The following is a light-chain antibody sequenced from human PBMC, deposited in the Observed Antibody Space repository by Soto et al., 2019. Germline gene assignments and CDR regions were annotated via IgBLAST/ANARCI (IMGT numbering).Light chain of an antibody. CDR2: GAS. Sequence: EIVLTQSPGTLSLSPGERATLSCRASQSVSFSYLAWYQQKPGQAPRLLIYGASSRATGIPDRFSGSGSGTDFTLTISRLEPEDFSVYYCQQDGSSPPWTFGQGTNVEIK. CDR3: QQDGSSPPWT. CDR1: QSVSFSY. V-gene: IGKV3-20*01. J-gene: IGKJ1*01.